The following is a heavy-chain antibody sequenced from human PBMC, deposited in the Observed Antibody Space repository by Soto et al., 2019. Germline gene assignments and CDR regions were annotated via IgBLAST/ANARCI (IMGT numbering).Heavy chain of an antibody. J-gene: IGHJ4*02. V-gene: IGHV3-33*06. CDR1: GFTFSSHG. CDR2: IWYDGSDK. CDR3: AKDLFSVGDSSGYYYVSFDY. Sequence: GGSLRLSCAVSGFTFSSHGMHWVRQAPGKGLQWVAVIWYDGSDKYYADSLKGRFTISRDNSKNILYLQLNSLRAEDTAVYYCAKDLFSVGDSSGYYYVSFDYWGQGTLVTVSS. D-gene: IGHD3-22*01.